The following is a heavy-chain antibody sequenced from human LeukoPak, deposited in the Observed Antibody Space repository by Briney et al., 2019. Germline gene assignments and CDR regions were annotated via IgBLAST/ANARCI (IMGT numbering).Heavy chain of an antibody. J-gene: IGHJ5*02. CDR3: ARITTGTRFIDP. V-gene: IGHV4-39*07. CDR1: GGSISSSSYY. CDR2: IYYSGST. Sequence: SETLSLTCTVSGGSISSSSYYWGWIRQPPGKGLECIGGIYYSGSTYYNPSLKSRVTISVDTSKNQFSLKLSSVTAAETAVYYCARITTGTRFIDPWGQGTLVTVSS. D-gene: IGHD1-1*01.